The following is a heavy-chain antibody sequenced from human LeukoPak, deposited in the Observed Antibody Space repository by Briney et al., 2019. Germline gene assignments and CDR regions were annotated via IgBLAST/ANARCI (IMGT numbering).Heavy chain of an antibody. Sequence: PSETLSLTCAVYGGSFSGYYWSWIRQPPGKGLEWIGEINHSGSTNYNPSLKSRVTISVDTSKNQFSLKLSSVTAADTAVYYCARGKIGYSSGWHSFDYWGQGTLVTVSS. CDR1: GGSFSGYY. D-gene: IGHD6-19*01. CDR3: ARGKIGYSSGWHSFDY. J-gene: IGHJ4*02. V-gene: IGHV4-34*01. CDR2: INHSGST.